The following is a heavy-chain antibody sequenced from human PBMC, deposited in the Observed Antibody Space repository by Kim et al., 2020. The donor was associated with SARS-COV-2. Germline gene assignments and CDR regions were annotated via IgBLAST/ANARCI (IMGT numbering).Heavy chain of an antibody. CDR3: ARDRYDYVWGSQRTNWFDP. Sequence: SETLSLTCTVSGGSISSYYWSWIRQPAGKGLEWIGRIYTSGSTNYNPSLKSRVTMSVDTSKNQFSLKLSSVTAADTAVYYCARDRYDYVWGSQRTNWFDPWGQGTLVTVSS. V-gene: IGHV4-4*07. J-gene: IGHJ5*02. D-gene: IGHD3-16*01. CDR1: GGSISSYY. CDR2: IYTSGST.